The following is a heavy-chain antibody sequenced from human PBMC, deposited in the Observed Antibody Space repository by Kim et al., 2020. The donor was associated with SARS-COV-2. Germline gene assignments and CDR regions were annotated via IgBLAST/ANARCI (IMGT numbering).Heavy chain of an antibody. CDR3: AKDSRDSTGATFDY. J-gene: IGHJ4*02. Sequence: GGSLRLSCAASGFTFGDYAMHWVRQAPGKGLEWVSGISWNSGSIGYADSVKGRFTISRDNAKNSLYLQMNSLRAEDTALYYCAKDSRDSTGATFDYWGQGTLVTVSS. CDR1: GFTFGDYA. CDR2: ISWNSGSI. V-gene: IGHV3-9*01. D-gene: IGHD3-22*01.